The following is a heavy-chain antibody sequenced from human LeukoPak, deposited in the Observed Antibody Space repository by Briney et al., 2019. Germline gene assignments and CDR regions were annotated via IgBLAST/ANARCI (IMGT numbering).Heavy chain of an antibody. D-gene: IGHD6-13*01. V-gene: IGHV3-30*02. J-gene: IGHJ4*02. CDR2: IRYDGSSQ. Sequence: GGSLRLSRAASGFTFSSYGTHWVRQAPGKGLEWVAFIRYDGSSQRYTDSVKGRFTISRDNSKNTVYLQMNSLRAEDTAVYYCAKRRDVAAGGSGAFDYWGQGSLVTVSS. CDR1: GFTFSSYG. CDR3: AKRRDVAAGGSGAFDY.